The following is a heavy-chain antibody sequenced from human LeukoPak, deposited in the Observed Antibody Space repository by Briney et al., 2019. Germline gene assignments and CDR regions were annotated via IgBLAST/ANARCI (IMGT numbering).Heavy chain of an antibody. Sequence: PSGTLSLTCTVSGGSISSHYWSWIRQPAGKGLEWIGRNYTSGSTNYNPSLKSRVTMSVDKTKNPFSLKLNSVTAADTAVYYCAGLKLWLNRVDYWGQGTLVTVSS. D-gene: IGHD5-18*01. CDR2: NYTSGST. J-gene: IGHJ4*02. CDR1: GGSISSHY. V-gene: IGHV4-4*07. CDR3: AGLKLWLNRVDY.